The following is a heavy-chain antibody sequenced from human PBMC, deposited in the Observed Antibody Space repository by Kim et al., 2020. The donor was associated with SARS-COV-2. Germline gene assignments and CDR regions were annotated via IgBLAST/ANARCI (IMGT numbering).Heavy chain of an antibody. CDR2: INHSGST. J-gene: IGHJ4*02. CDR1: GGSFSGYY. D-gene: IGHD5-18*01. Sequence: SETLSLTCAVYGGSFSGYYWSWIRQPPGKGLEWIGEINHSGSTNYNPSLKSRVTISVDTSKNQFSLKLSSVTAADTAVYYCASSRRGYSYGYWGLYFDYWGQGTLVTVSS. CDR3: ASSRRGYSYGYWGLYFDY. V-gene: IGHV4-34*01.